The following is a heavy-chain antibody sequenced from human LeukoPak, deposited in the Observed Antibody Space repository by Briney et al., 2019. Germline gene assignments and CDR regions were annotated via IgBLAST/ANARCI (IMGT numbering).Heavy chain of an antibody. CDR3: ARVDGSGSYYKS. V-gene: IGHV1-18*01. Sequence: ASVKVSCKTSGYTFTNYGISRVRQAPGQGLEWMGWISAYNGNTNYAQKLQGRVTITTDTSTSTAYMELRSLRSDDTAVYYCARVDGSGSYYKSWGQGTLVTVSS. CDR2: ISAYNGNT. CDR1: GYTFTNYG. J-gene: IGHJ5*02. D-gene: IGHD3-10*01.